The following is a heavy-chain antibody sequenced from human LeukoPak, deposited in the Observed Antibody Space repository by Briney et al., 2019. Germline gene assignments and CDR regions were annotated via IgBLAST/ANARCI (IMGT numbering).Heavy chain of an antibody. CDR3: ARDTLGEGEDTNYAVYYFDY. CDR1: GFTFRNYE. J-gene: IGHJ4*02. D-gene: IGHD1-7*01. V-gene: IGHV3-48*03. Sequence: GGSLRLSCDAYGFTFRNYEMNWVRHAPGKGLERVSYISSSGATKHYADSVKGRLTISRDNAKNSLDLQMNSLRAEDTAVYYCARDTLGEGEDTNYAVYYFDYWGQGTVVTVSS. CDR2: ISSSGATK.